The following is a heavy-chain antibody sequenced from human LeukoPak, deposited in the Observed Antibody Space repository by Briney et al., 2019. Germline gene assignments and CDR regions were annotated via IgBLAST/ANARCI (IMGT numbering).Heavy chain of an antibody. CDR2: MNPNSGNT. J-gene: IGHJ3*02. CDR1: GYTFTSYD. CDR3: ARWLGSSSRDAFDI. D-gene: IGHD6-13*01. V-gene: IGHV1-8*01. Sequence: AASVKVSCKASGYTFTSYDINWVRQATGQGLEWMGWMNPNSGNTGYAQKFQGRVTMTRNTSISTAYMELSSLRSEDTAVCYCARWLGSSSRDAFDIWGQGTMVTVSS.